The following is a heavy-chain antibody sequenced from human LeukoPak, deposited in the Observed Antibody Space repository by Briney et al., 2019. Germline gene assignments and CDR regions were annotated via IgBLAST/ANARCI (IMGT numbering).Heavy chain of an antibody. CDR3: ARGRLQENFDY. CDR1: GYTFTTYY. D-gene: IGHD4-11*01. Sequence: ASVKVSCKASGYTFTTYYMHWVRQAPGQGLDWMGWINPNSGATNYAQKFQGRVTMTRDTSISTAYMELSRLTSDDTAVYYCARGRLQENFDYWGQGTLVTVSS. J-gene: IGHJ4*02. V-gene: IGHV1-2*02. CDR2: INPNSGAT.